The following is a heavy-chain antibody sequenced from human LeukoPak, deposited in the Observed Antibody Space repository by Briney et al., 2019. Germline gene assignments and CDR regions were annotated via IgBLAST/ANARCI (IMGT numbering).Heavy chain of an antibody. CDR1: GFTFSSYG. D-gene: IGHD3-10*01. Sequence: GSLRLSCAASGFTFSSYGMHWIRQPPGKGLEWIGEINHSGSTNYNPSLKSRVTISVDTSKNQFSLKLSSVTAADTAVYYCAVLSGSWFDPWGQGTLVTVSS. J-gene: IGHJ5*02. CDR2: INHSGST. CDR3: AVLSGSWFDP. V-gene: IGHV4-34*08.